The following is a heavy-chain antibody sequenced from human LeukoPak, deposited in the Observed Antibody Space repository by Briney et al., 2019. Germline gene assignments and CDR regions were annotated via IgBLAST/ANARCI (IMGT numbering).Heavy chain of an antibody. CDR1: GFTFSSYS. J-gene: IGHJ4*02. V-gene: IGHV3-21*01. CDR2: ISSSSSYI. D-gene: IGHD1-14*01. Sequence: GGSLRLSCAASGFTFSSYSMNWVRQAPGKGLEWVSSISSSSSYIYYADSVKGRFTISRDNAKNSLYLQMNSLRAEDTAVYCCARDPAGGIDYWGQGTLVTVSS. CDR3: ARDPAGGIDY.